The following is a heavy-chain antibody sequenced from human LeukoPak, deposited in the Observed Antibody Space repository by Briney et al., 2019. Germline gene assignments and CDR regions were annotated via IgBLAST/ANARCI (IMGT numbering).Heavy chain of an antibody. Sequence: GGSLRLSCAASGFSFTTHWMSWVRQAPGKGLEWVANIEADAKSEYYVDSVKGRFTISRDNAKNSLSLQMNNLRAEDTAVYYCAKDWRGGHTFDQWGHGTLVTVSS. J-gene: IGHJ4*01. D-gene: IGHD6-25*01. V-gene: IGHV3-7*01. CDR3: AKDWRGGHTFDQ. CDR2: IEADAKSE. CDR1: GFSFTTHW.